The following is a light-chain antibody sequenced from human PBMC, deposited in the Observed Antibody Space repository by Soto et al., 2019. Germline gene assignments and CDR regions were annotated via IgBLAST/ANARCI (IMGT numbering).Light chain of an antibody. CDR3: QLFDSSRT. V-gene: IGKV3-20*01. CDR2: VAS. CDR1: RNVGGSY. J-gene: IGKJ1*01. Sequence: EIVLTQSPGPLSLSPGERATPSGRASRNVGGSYVGWYQQKPGQGPRPLILVASSRATGIPDRFSGSGSGTDFTLTISRLEPEDFAVYYGQLFDSSRTFGQGTKVEIK.